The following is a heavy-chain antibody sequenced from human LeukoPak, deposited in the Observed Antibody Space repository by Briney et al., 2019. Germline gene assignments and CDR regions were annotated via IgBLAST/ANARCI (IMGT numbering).Heavy chain of an antibody. J-gene: IGHJ4*02. CDR3: ARGLRYCSSTSCYPY. D-gene: IGHD2-2*01. CDR2: MNPNSGNT. V-gene: IGHV1-8*01. Sequence: ASVKVSCKASGGTFTSYDINWVRQATGQGREWMGWMNPNSGNTGYAQKFQGRVTMTRNTSISTAYMELSSLRSEDTAVYYCARGLRYCSSTSCYPYWGQGTLVTVSS. CDR1: GGTFTSYD.